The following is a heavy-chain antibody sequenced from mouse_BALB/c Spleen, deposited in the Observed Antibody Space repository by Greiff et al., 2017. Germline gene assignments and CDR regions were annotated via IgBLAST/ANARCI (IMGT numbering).Heavy chain of an antibody. V-gene: IGHV5-4*02. CDR2: ISDGGSYT. CDR1: GFTFSDYY. Sequence: DVLLVESGGGLVKPGGSLKLSCAASGFTFSDYYMYWVRQTPEKRLEWVATISDGGSYTYYPDSVKGRFTISRDNAKNNLYLQMSSLKSEDTAMYYCARDLLQGYYGYFDYWGQGTTLTVSS. CDR3: ARDLLQGYYGYFDY. D-gene: IGHD1-1*01. J-gene: IGHJ2*01.